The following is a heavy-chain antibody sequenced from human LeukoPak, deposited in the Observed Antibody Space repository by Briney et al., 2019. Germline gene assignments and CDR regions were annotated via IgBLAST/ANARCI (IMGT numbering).Heavy chain of an antibody. CDR3: ARGAYGGTFDY. CDR2: INSDGSST. J-gene: IGHJ4*02. V-gene: IGHV3-74*01. D-gene: IGHD4-23*01. Sequence: PGGSLRLSCAASGFTLSSYWMHWVRHAPGKGLVWVSRINSDGSSTSYADSVKGRFTISRDNAKNTLYLQMNSLRAEDTAVYYCARGAYGGTFDYWGQGTLVTVSS. CDR1: GFTLSSYW.